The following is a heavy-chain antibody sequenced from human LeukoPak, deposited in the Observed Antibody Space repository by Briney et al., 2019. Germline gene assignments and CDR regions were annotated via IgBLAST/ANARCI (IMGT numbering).Heavy chain of an antibody. CDR2: ISRDESNK. D-gene: IGHD3-10*01. J-gene: IGHJ4*02. CDR3: ARDRGNSHFDY. CDR1: GFFVTTYG. V-gene: IGHV3-30*03. Sequence: GRSLRLYCAASGFFVTTYGIHWVRQAPGKGLEWVAVISRDESNKYYADSVKGRFTISRDNSKNTLYLQINSLRAEDTAVYYCARDRGNSHFDYWGQGTLVTVSS.